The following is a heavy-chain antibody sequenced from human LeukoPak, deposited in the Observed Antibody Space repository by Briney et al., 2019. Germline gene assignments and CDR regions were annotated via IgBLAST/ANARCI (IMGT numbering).Heavy chain of an antibody. J-gene: IGHJ4*02. D-gene: IGHD3-22*01. V-gene: IGHV3-33*06. CDR2: IWNDGSNK. CDR3: AKEPYDSSGYYFFSTDY. CDR1: GFTFSSYG. Sequence: GGSLRLSCAASGFTFSSYGMHWVRQAPGKGLEWVAVIWNDGSNKYYADSVKGRFTISRDNSKNTLYLQMNSLRAEDTAVYYCAKEPYDSSGYYFFSTDYWGQGTLVTVSS.